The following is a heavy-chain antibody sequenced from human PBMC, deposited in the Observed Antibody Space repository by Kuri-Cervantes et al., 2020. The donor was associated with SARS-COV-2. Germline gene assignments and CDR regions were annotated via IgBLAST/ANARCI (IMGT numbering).Heavy chain of an antibody. CDR1: GFTFGSYW. Sequence: GGSLRLSCEASGFTFGSYWMSWVRQAPGKGLEWVANIKQDGSEKYYVDSVKGRFTISRDNAKNSLYLQMNSLRAEDTAVYYCARGVITIFGVVIMYDYWGQGTLVTVSS. V-gene: IGHV3-7*01. CDR2: IKQDGSEK. J-gene: IGHJ4*02. CDR3: ARGVITIFGVVIMYDY. D-gene: IGHD3-3*01.